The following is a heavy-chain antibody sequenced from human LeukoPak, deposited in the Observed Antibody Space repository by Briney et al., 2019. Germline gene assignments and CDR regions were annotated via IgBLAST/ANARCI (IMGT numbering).Heavy chain of an antibody. Sequence: ASVTVSCKASGYTFTSYGISWVRQAPGQGLEWMGWISAYNGNTNYAQKLQGRVTMTTDTSTSTAYMELRSLRSDDTAVYYCARDSWGGWYGGYWGQGTLVTVSS. CDR3: ARDSWGGWYGGY. D-gene: IGHD6-19*01. V-gene: IGHV1-18*01. CDR1: GYTFTSYG. CDR2: ISAYNGNT. J-gene: IGHJ4*02.